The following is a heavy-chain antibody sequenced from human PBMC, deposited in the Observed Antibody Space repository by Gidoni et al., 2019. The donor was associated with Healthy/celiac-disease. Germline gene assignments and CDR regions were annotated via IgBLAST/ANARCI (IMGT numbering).Heavy chain of an antibody. V-gene: IGHV4-31*03. CDR1: GGSISSGGYY. Sequence: QVQLPESGPGLVKPAQTRSLTCTVSGGSISSGGYYWSWIRENPGTGLEWIGYIYSSRVPYYIPSLKSRVTISLDTSKNQFSLKLSSVTAADTAVYYCARAPPTVVTPGGGFFDYWGQGTLVTVSS. CDR3: ARAPPTVVTPGGGFFDY. D-gene: IGHD4-17*01. J-gene: IGHJ4*02. CDR2: IYSSRVP.